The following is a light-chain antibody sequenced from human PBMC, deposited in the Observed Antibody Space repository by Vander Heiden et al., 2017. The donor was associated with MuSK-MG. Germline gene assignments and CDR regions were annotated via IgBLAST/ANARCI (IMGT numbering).Light chain of an antibody. CDR1: QNISSY. CDR2: GTS. J-gene: IGKJ1*01. Sequence: DIQMTQSPSSLSASVGDRVTITCRANQNISSYLNWYQQKPGKAPNLLIYGTSSLQSGVPSSFSGSGSGTDFTLAISSLQPEDFATYDGQLGWAFGQGTKVEV. CDR3: QLGWA. V-gene: IGKV1-39*01.